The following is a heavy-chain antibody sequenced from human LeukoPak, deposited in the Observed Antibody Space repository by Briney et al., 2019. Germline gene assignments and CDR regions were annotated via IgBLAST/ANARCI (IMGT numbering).Heavy chain of an antibody. CDR1: GYTFTSYG. J-gene: IGHJ4*02. CDR3: ARVLVREVIPPIDY. Sequence: GASVKVSCKASGYTFTSYGISWVRQAPGQGLEWMGWISAYNGNTNYAQKLQGRVTMTTDTSTSTAYMELRSLRSDDTAVYYWARVLVREVIPPIDYWGQGTRVTVSS. V-gene: IGHV1-18*01. CDR2: ISAYNGNT. D-gene: IGHD3-10*02.